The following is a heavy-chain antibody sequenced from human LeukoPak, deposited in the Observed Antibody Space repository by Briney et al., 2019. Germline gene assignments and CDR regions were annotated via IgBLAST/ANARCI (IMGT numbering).Heavy chain of an antibody. CDR2: ISSSSSYI. CDR3: ARDRSLSWFDY. V-gene: IGHV3-21*01. Sequence: GGSLRLSCAASGFTFNTYSMNWVRQAPGKGLEWVSSISSSSSYIYYADSVKGRFTISRDNAKNSLYLQMNSLRAEDTAVYYCARDRSLSWFDYWGQGTLVTVSS. CDR1: GFTFNTYS. J-gene: IGHJ4*02. D-gene: IGHD6-13*01.